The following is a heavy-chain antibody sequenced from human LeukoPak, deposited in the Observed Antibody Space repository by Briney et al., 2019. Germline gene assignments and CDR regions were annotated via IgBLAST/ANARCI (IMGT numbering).Heavy chain of an antibody. J-gene: IGHJ5*02. Sequence: GASVKVSCKASGYTFTCYYMHWVRQAPGQGLEWMGIINPSGGSTSYAQKFQGRVTMTRDRSTSTVCMELSSLRSEDTAVYYCARGRTGTTRDNWFDPWGQGTLVTVSS. CDR3: ARGRTGTTRDNWFDP. CDR2: INPSGGST. D-gene: IGHD1-1*01. V-gene: IGHV1-46*01. CDR1: GYTFTCYY.